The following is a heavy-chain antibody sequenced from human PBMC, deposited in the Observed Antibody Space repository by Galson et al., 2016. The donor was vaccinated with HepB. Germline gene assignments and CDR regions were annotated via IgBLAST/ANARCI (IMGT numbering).Heavy chain of an antibody. J-gene: IGHJ4*02. CDR2: ISSDGSNK. CDR3: AKDGRIYCSSASCHDHFHY. Sequence: SLRLSCAASGFTFSSYGMHWVRQAPGKGLEWVAFISSDGSNKKYADSVKGRFTISRDNSKKTLNLQMNSLRAEDTAVYYCAKDGRIYCSSASCHDHFHYWGQGTLVTVSS. D-gene: IGHD2-2*01. CDR1: GFTFSSYG. V-gene: IGHV3-30*18.